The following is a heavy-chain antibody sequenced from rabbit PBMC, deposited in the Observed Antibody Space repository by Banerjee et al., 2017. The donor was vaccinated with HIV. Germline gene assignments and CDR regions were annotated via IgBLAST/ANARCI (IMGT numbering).Heavy chain of an antibody. CDR3: ARVGYTYGDGGDGYPKWGL. CDR2: IGAGSGTT. CDR1: GFSFSSGYW. D-gene: IGHD6-1*01. V-gene: IGHV1S45*01. Sequence: QEQLVESGGGLVQPGASLTLTCTASGFSFSSGYWICWVRQAPGKGLEWIGCIGAGSGTTYYATWAKGRFTISKTSSTTVALQMTSLTAADTATYFCARVGYTYGDGGDGYPKWGLWGQGTLVTVS. J-gene: IGHJ3*01.